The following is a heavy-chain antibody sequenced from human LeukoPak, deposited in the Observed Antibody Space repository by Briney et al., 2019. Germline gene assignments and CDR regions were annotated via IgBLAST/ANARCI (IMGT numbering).Heavy chain of an antibody. CDR2: IYYSGST. Sequence: SQTLSLTCTVSGGSISSGDYYWSWIRQPPGKGLEWIGYIYYSGSTYYNPSLKSRVTVSVDTSKNQFSLKLSSVTAADTAVYYCARAGWVTGADYWGQGTLVTVSS. D-gene: IGHD1-20*01. V-gene: IGHV4-30-4*01. CDR1: GGSISSGDYY. J-gene: IGHJ4*02. CDR3: ARAGWVTGADY.